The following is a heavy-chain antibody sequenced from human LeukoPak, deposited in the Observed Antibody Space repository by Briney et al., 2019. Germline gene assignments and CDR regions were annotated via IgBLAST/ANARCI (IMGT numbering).Heavy chain of an antibody. CDR3: ARVPSGGDYRFDY. D-gene: IGHD4-17*01. Sequence: SETLSLTCTVSGGSVSSGSYYWSWIRQPPGKGLEWIGYIYYGGSTNYNPSLKSRVTISVDTSKNQFSLKLSSVTAADTAVYYCARVPSGGDYRFDYWGQGTLVTVSS. V-gene: IGHV4-61*01. CDR2: IYYGGST. J-gene: IGHJ4*02. CDR1: GGSVSSGSYY.